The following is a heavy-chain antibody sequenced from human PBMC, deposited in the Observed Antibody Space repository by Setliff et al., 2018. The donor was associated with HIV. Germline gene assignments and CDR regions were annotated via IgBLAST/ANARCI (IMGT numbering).Heavy chain of an antibody. Sequence: SVKVSCKASGYTFTSYGISWVRQAPGQGLEWMGWISAYNGNTNYAQKLQGRVTMTTDTSTSTAYMELRSLRSDDTAVYYCARDDYGDYYYYYMDVWGKGTTVTVSS. CDR1: GYTFTSYG. D-gene: IGHD4-17*01. V-gene: IGHV1-18*01. J-gene: IGHJ6*03. CDR2: ISAYNGNT. CDR3: ARDDYGDYYYYYMDV.